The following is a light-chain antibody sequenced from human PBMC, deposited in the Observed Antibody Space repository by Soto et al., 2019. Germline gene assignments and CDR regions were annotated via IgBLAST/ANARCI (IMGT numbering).Light chain of an antibody. V-gene: IGLV2-18*02. J-gene: IGLJ1*01. CDR1: SSDVGSHNR. CDR2: DVS. CDR3: SSYTSSSTYV. Sequence: QSALTQPPSVSGSPGQSVTISRTGSSSDVGSHNRVSWYQQPPGTAPKLMIYDVSNRPSGVPDRFSGSKSGNTASLTISGLQAEDEADYYCSSYTSSSTYVFGTGTKLTVL.